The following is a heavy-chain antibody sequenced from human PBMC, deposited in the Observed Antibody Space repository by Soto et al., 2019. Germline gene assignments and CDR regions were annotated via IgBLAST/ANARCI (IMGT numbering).Heavy chain of an antibody. CDR1: GFTFSRYD. CDR3: ARIIGGSDGMDV. CDR2: IGTAGDT. J-gene: IGHJ6*02. D-gene: IGHD3-16*01. Sequence: GGSLRLSCAASGFTFSRYDIHWVRQATGKGLEWVSVIGTAGDTHYIDSVKGRFTISRENVKNSLYLQMNSLRVEDTAVYYCARIIGGSDGMDVWGQGTTVTVSS. V-gene: IGHV3-13*01.